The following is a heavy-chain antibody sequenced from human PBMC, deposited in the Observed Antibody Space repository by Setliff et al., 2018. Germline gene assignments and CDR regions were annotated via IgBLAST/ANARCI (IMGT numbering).Heavy chain of an antibody. CDR3: ARGSRFGTIVYRGDYYLDV. CDR1: GYSFTNYG. Sequence: ASVKVSCKTSGYSFTNYGINWVRQAPGQGLEWMGWINTTTGNPSYAQGFTGRFVFPLEPSVSTAYLQISSLKAEDTAIYYCARGSRFGTIVYRGDYYLDVWGKGTTVTVSS. J-gene: IGHJ6*03. V-gene: IGHV7-4-1*02. CDR2: INTTTGNP. D-gene: IGHD3-10*01.